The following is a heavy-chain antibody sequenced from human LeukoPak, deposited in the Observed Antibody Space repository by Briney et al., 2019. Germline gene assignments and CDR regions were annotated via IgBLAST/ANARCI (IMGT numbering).Heavy chain of an antibody. V-gene: IGHV3-23*01. J-gene: IGHJ4*02. Sequence: GGSLRPSCAASGFTFSSYGMSWVRQAPGKGLEWVSAISGSGGSTYYADSVKGRFTISRDNSKNTLYLQMNSLRAEDTAVYYCAKVKPSNYYDSSGYDYWGQGTLVTVSS. CDR2: ISGSGGST. CDR3: AKVKPSNYYDSSGYDY. D-gene: IGHD3-22*01. CDR1: GFTFSSYG.